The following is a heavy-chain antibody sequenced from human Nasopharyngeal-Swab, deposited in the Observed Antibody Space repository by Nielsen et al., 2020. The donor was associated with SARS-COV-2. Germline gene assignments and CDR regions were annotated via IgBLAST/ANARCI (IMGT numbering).Heavy chain of an antibody. J-gene: IGHJ2*01. CDR3: ARGCRYCTPKMYFDL. V-gene: IGHV4-59*01. D-gene: IGHD2-8*01. CDR1: GGSISSYY. CDR2: IYYSGST. Sequence: SETLSLTCTVSGGSISSYYCSWIRQPPGKGLEWIGYIYYSGSTNYNPSLKSRVTISVDTSKNQFSLKLSSVTAADTAVYYCARGCRYCTPKMYFDLWGRGTLVTVSS.